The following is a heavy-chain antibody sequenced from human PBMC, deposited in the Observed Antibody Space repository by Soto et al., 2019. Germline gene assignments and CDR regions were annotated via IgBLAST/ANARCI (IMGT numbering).Heavy chain of an antibody. CDR1: GYTFTSYA. V-gene: IGHV1-3*01. CDR2: INAGNGNT. J-gene: IGHJ4*02. Sequence: QVQPVQSGAEVKKPGASVKVSCKASGYTFTSYAMHWVRQAPGQRLEWMGWINAGNGNTKYSQKSQGRVTITRDTSASTAYMELSSLRSEDTAVYYCARSTGYYFIDYWGQGTLVTVSS. CDR3: ARSTGYYFIDY. D-gene: IGHD3-9*01.